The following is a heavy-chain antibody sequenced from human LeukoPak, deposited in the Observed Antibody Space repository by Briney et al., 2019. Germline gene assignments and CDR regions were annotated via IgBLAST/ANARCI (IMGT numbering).Heavy chain of an antibody. J-gene: IGHJ4*02. CDR1: GFTFSGYS. CDR2: ISYHGSDK. CDR3: ARAQGGTYGDFFDY. Sequence: GGSLRLSCAASGFTFSGYSMHWVRQAPGKGLEWVAVISYHGSDKYYADSVKGRFTISRDNPKNTLYLQMNSLRAEDTAVYYCARAQGGTYGDFFDYWGQGTLVSVSS. D-gene: IGHD1-26*01. V-gene: IGHV3-30*01.